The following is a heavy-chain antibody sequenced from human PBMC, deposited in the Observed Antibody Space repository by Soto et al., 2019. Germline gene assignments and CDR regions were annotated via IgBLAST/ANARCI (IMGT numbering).Heavy chain of an antibody. Sequence: GGSLRLSCAASGFTFSSYVMHWGRQAPGKGLGWVAVISYDGSNKYYADSVKGRFTISRDNSKNTLYLQMNSLRAEDTAVYYCAKVEGGDILTGYYPLYYYGMDVWGQGTTVTVSS. J-gene: IGHJ6*02. CDR1: GFTFSSYV. CDR3: AKVEGGDILTGYYPLYYYGMDV. D-gene: IGHD3-9*01. V-gene: IGHV3-30*18. CDR2: ISYDGSNK.